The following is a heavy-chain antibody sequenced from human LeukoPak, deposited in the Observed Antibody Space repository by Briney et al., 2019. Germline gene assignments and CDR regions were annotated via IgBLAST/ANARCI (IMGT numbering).Heavy chain of an antibody. CDR2: IRYDGSNK. CDR1: GFTFSSYG. V-gene: IGHV3-30*02. Sequence: GGSLRLSCAASGFTFSSYGMHWVRQAPGKGLEWVAFIRYDGSNKYYADSVKGRFTISRDNSKNTLYLQMNSLRAEDTAVYYCAREESYYDYIWGSYRFFDYWGQGTLVTVSS. D-gene: IGHD3-16*02. CDR3: AREESYYDYIWGSYRFFDY. J-gene: IGHJ4*02.